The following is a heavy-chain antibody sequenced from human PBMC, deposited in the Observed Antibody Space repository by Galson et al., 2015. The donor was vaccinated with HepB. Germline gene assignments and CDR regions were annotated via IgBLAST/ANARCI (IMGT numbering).Heavy chain of an antibody. CDR2: IIGSGGRT. CDR1: GFSFSNYG. D-gene: IGHD1-26*01. CDR3: ARVPNVGTFVAMDV. V-gene: IGHV3-23*01. J-gene: IGHJ6*02. Sequence: SLRLSCAASGFSFSNYGMSWVRQAPGKGLEWVSLIIGSGGRTYYADSVKGRFTISRDNAKNSLSLQMSSLRVEDTAVYYCARVPNVGTFVAMDVWGPGTTVTVSS.